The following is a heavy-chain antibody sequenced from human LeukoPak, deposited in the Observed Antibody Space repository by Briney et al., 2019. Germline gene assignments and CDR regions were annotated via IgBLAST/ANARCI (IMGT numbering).Heavy chain of an antibody. D-gene: IGHD6-13*01. J-gene: IGHJ4*02. CDR2: IYPGDSDT. CDR3: ARRPARSWYTFDY. CDR1: GDSFTTYW. Sequence: GESLKISCKGSGDSFTTYWIGWVRQMPGKGLDWMGIIYPGDSDTRYSPSFQGQVTISADKSISTAYLQWSSLKASDTAMYYCARRPARSWYTFDYWGQGTLVTVSS. V-gene: IGHV5-51*01.